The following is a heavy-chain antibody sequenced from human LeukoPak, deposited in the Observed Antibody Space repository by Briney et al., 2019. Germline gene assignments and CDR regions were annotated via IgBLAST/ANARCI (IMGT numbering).Heavy chain of an antibody. Sequence: GGSLRLSCAASGFTFSSYWMSWVRQAPGKGLEWVANIKQDGSEKYYVDSVKGRFTISRDNSKNTLYLQMNSLRAEDTAVYYCARVLGVVITKGAFDIWGQGTMVTVSS. CDR1: GFTFSSYW. D-gene: IGHD3-3*01. CDR3: ARVLGVVITKGAFDI. J-gene: IGHJ3*02. CDR2: IKQDGSEK. V-gene: IGHV3-7*03.